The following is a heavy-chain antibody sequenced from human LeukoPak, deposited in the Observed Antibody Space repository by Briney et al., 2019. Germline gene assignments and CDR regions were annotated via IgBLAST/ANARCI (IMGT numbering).Heavy chain of an antibody. D-gene: IGHD3-16*01. Sequence: PSETLSLTCTVSGGSISSSSYYWGWIRQPPGKGLEWIGSIYYSGSTYYNPSLKSRVTISVDTSKNQFSLKANSVTAADTAVYYCTRGAGWLIDYWGQGILVTVSS. CDR1: GGSISSSSYY. J-gene: IGHJ4*02. V-gene: IGHV4-39*07. CDR3: TRGAGWLIDY. CDR2: IYYSGST.